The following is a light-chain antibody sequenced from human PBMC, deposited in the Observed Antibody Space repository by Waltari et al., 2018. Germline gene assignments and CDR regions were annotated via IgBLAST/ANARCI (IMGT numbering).Light chain of an antibody. J-gene: IGLJ3*02. V-gene: IGLV1-47*01. CDR1: SPNIGSNY. Sequence: QSVLTQPPSASGTPGPRVTLSCSGSSPNIGSNYVYWYQQLPGTAPKLLIYKNNQRPSGVPDRFSGSKSGTSASLAISGLRSEDEADYYCAAWDDSLSALFGGGTKLTVL. CDR2: KNN. CDR3: AAWDDSLSAL.